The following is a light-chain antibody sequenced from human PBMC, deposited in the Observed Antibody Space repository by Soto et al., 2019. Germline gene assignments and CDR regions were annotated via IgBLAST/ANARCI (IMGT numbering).Light chain of an antibody. CDR1: QSISSW. J-gene: IGKJ5*01. CDR2: KAS. V-gene: IGKV1-5*03. CDR3: QQYNSYLIT. Sequence: DIPMTQSPSTLSASVGDRVTITCRASQSISSWLAWYQQKPGKAPKLLIYKASSLESGVPSRFSGSGSGTEFTLTISSLQPDDFATYYCQQYNSYLITCGQGTRLEIK.